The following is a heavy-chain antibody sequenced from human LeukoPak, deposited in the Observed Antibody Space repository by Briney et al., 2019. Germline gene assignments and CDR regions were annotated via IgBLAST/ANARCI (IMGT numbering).Heavy chain of an antibody. CDR2: ISSSGSTI. V-gene: IGHV3-48*03. CDR3: AGGPAYYDYVWRQLGDAFDI. J-gene: IGHJ3*02. Sequence: PGGSLRLSCAASGFTFSSYEMNWVRQAPGKGLEWISYISSSGSTIYYADSVKGRFTISRDNAKNSLYLQMNSLRAEDTAVYYCAGGPAYYDYVWRQLGDAFDIWGQGTMVTVSS. D-gene: IGHD3-16*01. CDR1: GFTFSSYE.